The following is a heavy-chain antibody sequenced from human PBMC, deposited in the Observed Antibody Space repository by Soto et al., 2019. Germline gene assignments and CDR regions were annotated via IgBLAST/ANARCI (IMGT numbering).Heavy chain of an antibody. J-gene: IGHJ6*02. CDR1: GYTFTRSG. Sequence: ASVKVSCKASGYTFTRSGISWVRQAPGQGLEWMGWISTYNGDTNYAQILQGRVSMTTDTSSNTAYMELRSLRSDDTAMYYCARGGYYDSSGSRNYHYYGMNVWGQGTTVTVSS. V-gene: IGHV1-18*01. CDR3: ARGGYYDSSGSRNYHYYGMNV. CDR2: ISTYNGDT. D-gene: IGHD3-22*01.